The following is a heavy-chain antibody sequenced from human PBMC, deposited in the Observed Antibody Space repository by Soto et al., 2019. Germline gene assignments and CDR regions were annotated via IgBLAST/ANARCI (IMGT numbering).Heavy chain of an antibody. J-gene: IGHJ5*02. CDR3: ARRIVVVVAATLNWFDP. D-gene: IGHD2-15*01. CDR2: IYYSGST. CDR1: GGSISSGGYY. V-gene: IGHV4-31*03. Sequence: SETLSLTCTVSGGSISSGGYYWSWIRQHPGKGLEWIGYIYYSGSTYYNPSLKSRVTISVDTSKNQFSLKLSSVTAADTAVYYCARRIVVVVAATLNWFDPWGQGTLVTVSS.